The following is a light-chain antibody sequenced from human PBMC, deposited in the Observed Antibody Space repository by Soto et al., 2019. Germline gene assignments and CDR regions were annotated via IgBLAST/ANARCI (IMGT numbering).Light chain of an antibody. CDR2: GAS. V-gene: IGKV3-11*01. Sequence: EIVMTQSPATLSVSPGGRATLSCRASQSISGTLAWYQQKPGQAPRLLIYGASTRATGIPDRFSGSGSGTDFTLTISSLEPEDFAVYYCQQRSDWPPITFGQGTRLEIK. J-gene: IGKJ5*01. CDR3: QQRSDWPPIT. CDR1: QSISGT.